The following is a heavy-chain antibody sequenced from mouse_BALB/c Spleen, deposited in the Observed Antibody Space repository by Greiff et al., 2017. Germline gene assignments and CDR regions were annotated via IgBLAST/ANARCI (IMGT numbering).Heavy chain of an antibody. CDR3: ARDSGSSLDY. CDR2: IWAGGST. D-gene: IGHD1-1*01. Sequence: QVQLKESGPGLVAPSQSLSITCTASGFSLTSYGVHWVRQPPGQGLEWLGVIWAGGSTNYNSALMSRLSIRKDNAKSQVFLKTNSQQTDDSAMYYCARDSGSSLDYWGQGTTLTVSS. CDR1: GFSLTSYG. V-gene: IGHV2-9*02. J-gene: IGHJ2*01.